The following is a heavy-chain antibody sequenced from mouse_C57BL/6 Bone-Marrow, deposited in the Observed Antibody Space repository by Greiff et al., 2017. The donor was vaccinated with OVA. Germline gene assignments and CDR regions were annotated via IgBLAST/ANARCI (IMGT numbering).Heavy chain of an antibody. V-gene: IGHV6-3*01. CDR2: IRLKSDNYAT. CDR1: GFTFSNYW. D-gene: IGHD2-2*01. CDR3: TCYGHDGWFAY. J-gene: IGHJ3*01. Sequence: EVKLVESGGGLVQPGGSMKLSCVASGFTFSNYWMNWVRQSPEKGLEWVAQIRLKSDNYATHYAESVKGRFTISRDDSKSSVYLQMNNLRAEDTGIYYCTCYGHDGWFAYWGQGTLVTVSA.